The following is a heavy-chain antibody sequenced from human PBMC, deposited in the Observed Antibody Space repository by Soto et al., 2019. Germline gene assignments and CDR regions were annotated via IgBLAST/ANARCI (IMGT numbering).Heavy chain of an antibody. CDR1: GFTFSSYA. Sequence: GGSLRLSCAASGFTFSSYAMGWVRQGPGKGLEWVAVVSIGGSTHYADSVRGRFTISRDNSKNTLSLQMNGLTAEDTAVYFCAKRRGAGGHFDYWGQGALVTVSS. CDR3: AKRRGAGGHFDY. D-gene: IGHD2-15*01. CDR2: VSIGGST. V-gene: IGHV3-23*01. J-gene: IGHJ4*02.